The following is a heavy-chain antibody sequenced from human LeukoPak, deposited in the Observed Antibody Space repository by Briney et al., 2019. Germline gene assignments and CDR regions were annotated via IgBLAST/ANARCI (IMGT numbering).Heavy chain of an antibody. D-gene: IGHD3-3*01. CDR1: GYTFTDYY. CDR3: ARAAGHPGVLIISVWFAP. J-gene: IGHJ5*02. CDR2: INPNSGGT. V-gene: IGHV1-2*02. Sequence: ASVKVSCKASGYTFTDYYMHWVRQAPGQGLEWMGWINPNSGGTNYAQKLQGRGTMTRDTSISTAYMDLSRLRSDDTAVYYCARAAGHPGVLIISVWFAPWGQGTLVTVSS.